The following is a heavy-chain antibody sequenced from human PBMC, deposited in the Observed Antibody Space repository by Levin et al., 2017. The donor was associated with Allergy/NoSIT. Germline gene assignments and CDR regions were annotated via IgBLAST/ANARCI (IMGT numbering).Heavy chain of an antibody. J-gene: IGHJ4*02. CDR2: ISSDGSDK. CDR1: GLTLSSYG. D-gene: IGHD3-22*01. Sequence: GESLKISCAVSGLTLSSYGMHWVRQAPGKGLEWVASISSDGSDKFYGDSVKGRFTISRDTSENTLYLQMNSLRAEDTAVYRCAKAASYDSSGYYYYFDSWGQGTLVTVSS. V-gene: IGHV3-30*18. CDR3: AKAASYDSSGYYYYFDS.